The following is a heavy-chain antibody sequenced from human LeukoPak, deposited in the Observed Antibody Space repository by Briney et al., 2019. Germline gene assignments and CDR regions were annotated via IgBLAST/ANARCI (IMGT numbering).Heavy chain of an antibody. V-gene: IGHV4-59*01. D-gene: IGHD3-16*01. CDR1: GGSIISYF. CDR3: ARDGGPHDGFDI. Sequence: SETLSLTCTVSGGSIISYFWSWIRQLPGKGLECIGYIYYSGSTNYNPSLKSRVTISIDTSKNQFSLKLSSVTAADAAVYYCARDGGPHDGFDIWGQGTMVTVSS. CDR2: IYYSGST. J-gene: IGHJ3*02.